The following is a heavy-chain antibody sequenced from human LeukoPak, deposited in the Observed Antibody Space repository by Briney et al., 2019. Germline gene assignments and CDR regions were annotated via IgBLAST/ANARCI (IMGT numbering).Heavy chain of an antibody. D-gene: IGHD6-6*01. CDR1: GFTFSSYW. J-gene: IGHJ4*02. CDR3: ARDSSSSNFDY. CDR2: IKQDGSEK. Sequence: GGSLRLSCAVSGFTFSSYWMSWVRQAPGKGLEWVANIKQDGSEKYYVDSMKGRFTISRDNAKNSLYLQMNSLRAEDTAVYYCARDSSSSNFDYWGQGTLVTVSS. V-gene: IGHV3-7*01.